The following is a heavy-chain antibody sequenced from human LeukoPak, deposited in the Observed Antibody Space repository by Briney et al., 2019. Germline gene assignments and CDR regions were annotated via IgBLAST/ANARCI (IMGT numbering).Heavy chain of an antibody. Sequence: SETLSLTCTVSGAAITSDVWSWIRQPPGKGLEWIGEINPRGSTNYNPSLESRVTVSADTSRNQLSLSLTSVTAADSAVYFCARGLRQGSAWSWGPKEKSYQYMDVWGTGTTVIVSS. CDR1: GAAITSDV. CDR3: ARGLRQGSAWSWGPKEKSYQYMDV. D-gene: IGHD6-19*01. J-gene: IGHJ6*04. V-gene: IGHV4-34*01. CDR2: INPRGST.